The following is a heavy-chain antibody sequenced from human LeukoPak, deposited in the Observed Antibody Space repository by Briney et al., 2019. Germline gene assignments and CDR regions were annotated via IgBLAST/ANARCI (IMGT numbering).Heavy chain of an antibody. CDR2: IIPIFGTA. CDR1: GGTFSSYA. Sequence: SVKVSCKASGGTFSSYAISWVRQAPGQGLEWMGGIIPIFGTANYAQKFQGRVTITADKSTSTAYMELSSLRAEDTAVYYCATLPGGWGSSLWGQGTLVTVSS. J-gene: IGHJ4*02. CDR3: ATLPGGWGSSL. V-gene: IGHV1-69*06. D-gene: IGHD7-27*01.